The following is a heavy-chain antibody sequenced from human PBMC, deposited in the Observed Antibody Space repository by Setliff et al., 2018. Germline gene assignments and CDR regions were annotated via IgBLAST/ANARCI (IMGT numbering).Heavy chain of an antibody. J-gene: IGHJ6*02. Sequence: SVKVSCKASGGTFNNYPISWVRQAPGQGLEWXGGIXXXXXXXXXXQKFQGRVTXTADESTSTAYMELSSLRLEDTAVYYCARGKMDVVAVAGKYCVMDVWGQGTTVTVSS. CDR2: IXXXXXXX. V-gene: IGHV1-69*13. CDR1: GGTFNNYP. CDR3: ARGKMDVVAVAGKYCVMDV. D-gene: IGHD6-19*01.